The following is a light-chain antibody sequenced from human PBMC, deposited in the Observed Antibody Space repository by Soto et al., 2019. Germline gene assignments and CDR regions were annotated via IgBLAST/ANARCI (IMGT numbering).Light chain of an antibody. CDR2: AAS. V-gene: IGKV1-39*01. Sequence: IQMSALPCSLLSSVGDRVPITCRASQSISSYLNWYQQKPGKAPKLLIYAASSLQSGVPSRFSGSGSGTDFTLTISSLQPEDFATYYCQQSYSTPPITFGQGTRLEIK. CDR3: QQSYSTPPIT. J-gene: IGKJ5*01. CDR1: QSISSY.